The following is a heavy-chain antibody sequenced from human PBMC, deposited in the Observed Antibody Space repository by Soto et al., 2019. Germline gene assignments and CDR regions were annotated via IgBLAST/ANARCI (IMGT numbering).Heavy chain of an antibody. J-gene: IGHJ4*02. CDR3: ARHAYYYDS. CDR2: IYYSGST. Sequence: PSETLSLTCTIFGGSISGYFWTWIRQPPGKGLECIGYIYYSGSTYYNPSLKSRVTISVDTSKNQFSLKLSSVTAADTAVYYCARHAYYYDSWGQGTLVTVSS. CDR1: GGSISGYF. D-gene: IGHD3-22*01. V-gene: IGHV4-59*04.